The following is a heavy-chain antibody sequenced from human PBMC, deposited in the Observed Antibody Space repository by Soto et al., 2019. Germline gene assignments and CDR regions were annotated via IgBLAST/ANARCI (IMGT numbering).Heavy chain of an antibody. CDR3: ARASNYYGSGWISHFDL. V-gene: IGHV1-69*06. CDR1: GGTFSNYA. CDR2: IIPIFDTE. J-gene: IGHJ4*02. Sequence: QVQLVQPGAEVKKPGSSVKVSCKTSGGTFSNYAFIWVRQAPGQGLEWTGGIIPIFDTEKYSQRFLDRVTITAYKSTSTVYRELRGLTAEDTAVYYCARASNYYGSGWISHFDLLGQGTQVTVTS. D-gene: IGHD3-10*01.